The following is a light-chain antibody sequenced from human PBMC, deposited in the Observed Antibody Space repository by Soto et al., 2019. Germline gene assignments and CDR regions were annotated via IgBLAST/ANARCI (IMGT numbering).Light chain of an antibody. CDR2: GAS. Sequence: ETVLTQSPGTLSLSPGERATLSCRASQSAFSSYLAWFRKKPGQAPRLLIYGASSRATGVPDRFSGSGSGTDFTLTISRLEPEDFAVYYCHQYGSSPWTLGQGTNVDIK. CDR3: HQYGSSPWT. V-gene: IGKV3-20*01. CDR1: QSAFSSY. J-gene: IGKJ1*01.